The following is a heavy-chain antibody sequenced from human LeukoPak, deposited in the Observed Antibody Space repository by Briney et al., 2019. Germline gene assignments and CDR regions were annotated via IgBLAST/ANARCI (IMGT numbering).Heavy chain of an antibody. CDR1: GFTFSSYA. V-gene: IGHV3-23*01. Sequence: PGGPLRLSCAASGFTFSSYAMSLVRHAPGKGLELVSIISGSGGRTIHADSVKGRFTIPRDNSKNTLYLQVNSLRAEDSAVYYCAKAMDDGNADRFDYWGQGTLVTVSS. CDR3: AKAMDDGNADRFDY. D-gene: IGHD1-1*01. J-gene: IGHJ4*02. CDR2: ISGSGGRT.